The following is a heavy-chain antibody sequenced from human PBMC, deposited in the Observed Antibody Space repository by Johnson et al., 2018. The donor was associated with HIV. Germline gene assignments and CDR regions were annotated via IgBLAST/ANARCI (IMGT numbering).Heavy chain of an antibody. CDR1: GLTFTNAY. D-gene: IGHD6-13*01. Sequence: QVQLVESGGGLVKPGESFRLSCEVSGLTFTNAYMSWVRQAPGKGLEWVAVISYDGSNKYYADSVKGRFTISRDNAKNSLYLQMNSLRAEDTALYYCAKNPGIAGGAFDIWGQGTMVTVSS. V-gene: IGHV3-30*04. J-gene: IGHJ3*02. CDR3: AKNPGIAGGAFDI. CDR2: ISYDGSNK.